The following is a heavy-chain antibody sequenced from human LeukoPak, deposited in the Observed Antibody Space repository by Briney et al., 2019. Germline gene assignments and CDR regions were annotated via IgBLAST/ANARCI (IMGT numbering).Heavy chain of an antibody. V-gene: IGHV1-2*02. CDR2: INPNSGGT. D-gene: IGHD4-4*01. CDR1: GYTFTGYY. CDR3: ARSDYSMYWFDP. J-gene: IGHJ5*02. Sequence: ASMKVSCKASGYTFTGYYMHWVRQAPGQGLEWMGWINPNSGGTNYAQKFQGRVTMTRDMSISTAYMELSRLRSDDTAVYYCARSDYSMYWFDPWGQGTLVTVSS.